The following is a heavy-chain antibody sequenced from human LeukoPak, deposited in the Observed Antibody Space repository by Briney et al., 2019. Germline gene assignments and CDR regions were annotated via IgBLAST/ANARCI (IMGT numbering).Heavy chain of an antibody. CDR3: AKGSPFIAATYYFDY. D-gene: IGHD6-6*01. V-gene: IGHV3-23*01. CDR1: GFTFNSYG. J-gene: IGHJ4*02. Sequence: GGSLRLSCAASGFTFNSYGMSWVRQAPGKGLEWVSTITGSGGGTYYADSVKGRFTISRDNSKNTLYLQMNSLRDEDTAVYYCAKGSPFIAATYYFDYWGQGTLVTVSS. CDR2: ITGSGGGT.